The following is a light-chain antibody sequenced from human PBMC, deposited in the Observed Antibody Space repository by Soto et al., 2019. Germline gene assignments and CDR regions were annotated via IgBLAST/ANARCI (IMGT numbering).Light chain of an antibody. V-gene: IGLV1-51*01. CDR3: VSWDSSLSAYV. CDR1: SSNIGGNS. CDR2: DDN. J-gene: IGLJ1*01. Sequence: VLTQPPSVSAAPGQKVTIPCSGSSSNIGGNSVSWYQQLPGTAPKLHIYDDNKRPSGIPDRFSGSKSGTSATLGITGFQTGDEADYYCVSWDSSLSAYVFGTGTKVTVL.